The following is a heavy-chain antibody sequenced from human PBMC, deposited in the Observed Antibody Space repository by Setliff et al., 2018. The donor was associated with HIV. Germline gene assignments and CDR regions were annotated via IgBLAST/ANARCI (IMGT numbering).Heavy chain of an antibody. CDR3: ARHKSQPYYFDY. J-gene: IGHJ4*02. Sequence: SETLSLTCTVSGGSISSYYWSWIRQPPGKGLEWIGYIYTSGDTNYNPSLKSRVTISADTSKNQFSLKLSSVTAADTAVYYCARHKSQPYYFDYWGQGTLVTVSS. V-gene: IGHV4-59*08. CDR1: GGSISSYY. CDR2: IYTSGDT.